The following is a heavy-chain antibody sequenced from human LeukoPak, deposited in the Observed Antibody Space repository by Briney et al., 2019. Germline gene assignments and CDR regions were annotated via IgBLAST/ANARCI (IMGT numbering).Heavy chain of an antibody. CDR1: GFTVSSNY. V-gene: IGHV3-66*01. CDR2: IYSGGST. CDR3: ARGGGFYDILAEFYYYGMDV. J-gene: IGHJ6*02. Sequence: GGSLRLSCAASGFTVSSNYMSWVRQAPGKGLEWVSVIYSGGSTYYADSGKGRFTISRDNSKNTLYLQMNSLRAEDTAVYYCARGGGFYDILAEFYYYGMDVWGQGTTVTVSS. D-gene: IGHD3-9*01.